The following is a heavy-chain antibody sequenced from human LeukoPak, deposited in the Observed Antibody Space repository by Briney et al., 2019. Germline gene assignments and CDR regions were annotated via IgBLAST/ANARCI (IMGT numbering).Heavy chain of an antibody. Sequence: ASVTVSCKASGYTFTSYGISWVRQAPGQGLEWMGWISAYNGNTNYAQKLQGRVTMTKDTSTSTAYMELRSLRSDDTAVYYCARRPRRIAAAVYYFDYWGQGTLVTVSS. J-gene: IGHJ4*02. V-gene: IGHV1-18*01. CDR2: ISAYNGNT. CDR1: GYTFTSYG. D-gene: IGHD6-13*01. CDR3: ARRPRRIAAAVYYFDY.